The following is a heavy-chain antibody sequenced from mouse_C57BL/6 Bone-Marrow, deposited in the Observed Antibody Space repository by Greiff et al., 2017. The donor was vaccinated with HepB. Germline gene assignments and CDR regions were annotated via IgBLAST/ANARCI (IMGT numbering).Heavy chain of an antibody. Sequence: HLHQSYSYFVKPLASVNISCKVSGYTFTDHTIHWMKQRPEQGLEWIGYIYPSDGSTKYNETFKGKATLTVDKSSSTAYMQLNSLTSEDSAVYCCARTIITTVVAPDYWGKGTTLTVSS. CDR1: GYTFTDHT. D-gene: IGHD1-1*01. CDR3: ARTIITTVVAPDY. V-gene: IGHV1-78*01. CDR2: IYPSDGST. J-gene: IGHJ2*01.